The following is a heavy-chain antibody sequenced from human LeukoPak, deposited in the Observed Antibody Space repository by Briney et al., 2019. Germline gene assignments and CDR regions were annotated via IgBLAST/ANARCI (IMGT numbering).Heavy chain of an antibody. J-gene: IGHJ4*02. CDR1: GFTFSNYR. V-gene: IGHV3-74*03. Sequence: PGGSLRLSCVASGFTFSNYRMHWVRQAPGKGLVWVSGINTDGSTTTSADSVKGRFTISRDNAKNTLYLQMSSLRAEDTAVYYCARLTVTGTNYWGQGTLVTVSS. CDR3: ARLTVTGTNY. CDR2: INTDGSTT. D-gene: IGHD6-19*01.